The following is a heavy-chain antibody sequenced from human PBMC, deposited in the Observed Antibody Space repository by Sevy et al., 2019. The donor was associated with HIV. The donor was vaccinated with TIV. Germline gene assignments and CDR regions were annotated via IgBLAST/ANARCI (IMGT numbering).Heavy chain of an antibody. D-gene: IGHD3-16*02. CDR1: GFTFSSYS. CDR2: ISSSSSTI. CDR3: ARTQTTRYDYVWGSYLPLGDFDY. Sequence: GGSLRLSCAASGFTFSSYSMNWVRHAPGKGLEWVSYISSSSSTIYYADSVKGRFTISRDNAKNSLYLQMNSLRDEDTAVYYCARTQTTRYDYVWGSYLPLGDFDYWGQGTLVTVSS. V-gene: IGHV3-48*02. J-gene: IGHJ4*02.